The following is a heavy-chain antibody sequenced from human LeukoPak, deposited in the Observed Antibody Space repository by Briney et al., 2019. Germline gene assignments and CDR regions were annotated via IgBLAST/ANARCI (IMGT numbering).Heavy chain of an antibody. CDR3: TLGRYSSGWYVDY. J-gene: IGHJ4*02. D-gene: IGHD6-19*01. CDR1: GFTFSGSA. V-gene: IGHV3-73*01. CDR2: IRSKANSYAT. Sequence: GGSLRLSCAASGFTFSGSAMHWVRQASGKGLEWVGRIRSKANSYATAYAASVKGRFTISRDDSKNTAYLQMDSLKTEDTAVYYCTLGRYSSGWYVDYWGQGTLVTVSS.